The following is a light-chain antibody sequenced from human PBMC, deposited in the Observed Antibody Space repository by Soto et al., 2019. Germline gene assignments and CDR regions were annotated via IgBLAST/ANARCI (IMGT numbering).Light chain of an antibody. Sequence: EIVLTQSPGTLSLSPGERATLSCRASQSVSSSYLAWYQQKPGQAPRLLVYCASSSATGIRDRFSGSGSGTDFTLTVGRLEPEDCAVYYCEQYGPSPPITFGQGTRLEI. CDR2: CAS. J-gene: IGKJ5*01. V-gene: IGKV3-20*01. CDR1: QSVSSSY. CDR3: EQYGPSPPIT.